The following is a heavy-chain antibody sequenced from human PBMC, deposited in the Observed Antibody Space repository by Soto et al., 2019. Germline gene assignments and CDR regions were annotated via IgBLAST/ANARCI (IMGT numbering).Heavy chain of an antibody. V-gene: IGHV3-23*01. CDR2: ISGSGGST. CDR3: SKDSSGAMVRGVIIIPGY. Sequence: PGGSLRLSCAASGFTFSSYAMSWVRQAPGKGLEWVSAISGSGGSTYYADSVKGRFTISRDNSKNTLYLQMNSLRAEDTAVYYCSKDSSGAMVRGVIIIPGYWGQGTLVTVSS. CDR1: GFTFSSYA. D-gene: IGHD3-10*01. J-gene: IGHJ4*02.